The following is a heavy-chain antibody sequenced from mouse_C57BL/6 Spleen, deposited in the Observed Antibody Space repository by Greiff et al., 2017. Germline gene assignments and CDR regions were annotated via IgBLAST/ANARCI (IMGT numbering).Heavy chain of an antibody. V-gene: IGHV1-50*01. CDR1: GYTFTSYW. CDR2: IDPSDSYT. CDR3: AGSGDYGSSLPYWYFDV. Sequence: QVQLQQPGAELVKPGASVKLSCKASGYTFTSYWMQWVKQRPGQGLEWIGEIDPSDSYTNYNQKFKGKATLTVDTSSSTAYMQLSSLTSEDSAVYYCAGSGDYGSSLPYWYFDVWGTGTTVTVSS. D-gene: IGHD1-1*01. J-gene: IGHJ1*03.